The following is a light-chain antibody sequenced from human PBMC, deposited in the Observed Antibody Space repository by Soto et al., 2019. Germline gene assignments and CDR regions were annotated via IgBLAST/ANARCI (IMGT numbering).Light chain of an antibody. Sequence: DIQMTQSPSTLPASVGDRVTITCRARQPISDWLAWYQQKPGKVPELLIFKASSLKSGVPSRFSGSGSGTEFSLTISSLQPDDFAAYYCQQYHLYWTFGQGTKVDIK. V-gene: IGKV1-5*03. CDR1: QPISDW. J-gene: IGKJ1*01. CDR3: QQYHLYWT. CDR2: KAS.